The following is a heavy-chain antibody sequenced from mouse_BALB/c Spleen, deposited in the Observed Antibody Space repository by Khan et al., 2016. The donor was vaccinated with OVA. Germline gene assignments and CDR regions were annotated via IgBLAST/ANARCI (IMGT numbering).Heavy chain of an antibody. J-gene: IGHJ3*01. D-gene: IGHD2-1*01. CDR2: IDPSTGYT. Sequence: QVQLKQSGAELAKPGASVKMSCKASGYTFTAYWIHWVKQRPGQGLEWIGYIDPSTGYTEYNQKFKDKATLTTDKSSSTAYMQLSSLTSEDSAVYCSERRGRYGIFAYWGQGTQVTVSA. CDR1: GYTFTAYW. CDR3: ERRGRYGIFAY. V-gene: IGHV1-7*01.